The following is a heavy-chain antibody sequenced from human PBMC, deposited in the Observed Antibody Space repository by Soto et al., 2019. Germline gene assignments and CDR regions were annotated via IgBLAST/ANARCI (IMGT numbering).Heavy chain of an antibody. V-gene: IGHV4-31*03. J-gene: IGHJ3*02. D-gene: IGHD3-22*01. Sequence: QVQLQESGPGLVKPSQTLSLTCTVSGGSISSGGYYWSWIRQHPGKGLEWIGYIYYSGSTYYNPSLKGRVTIAVDTSKNQFSLKLSSVTAADTAVYYCASLRGYYDSVAGAFDIWGQGTMVTVSS. CDR3: ASLRGYYDSVAGAFDI. CDR1: GGSISSGGYY. CDR2: IYYSGST.